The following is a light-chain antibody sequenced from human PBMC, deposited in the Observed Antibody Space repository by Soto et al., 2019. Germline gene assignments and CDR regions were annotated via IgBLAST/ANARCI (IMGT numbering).Light chain of an antibody. J-gene: IGKJ1*01. Sequence: DIQMTQSPSTLSASLGDRVTITCRASRNIERWLAWYQQKPGKAPKLLIYDASTLETGVPSRFSGGGSGTAFTPTISSRQQDDNATYYCQHCDTYWASGQGTKVEVE. CDR3: QHCDTYWA. CDR2: DAS. V-gene: IGKV1-5*01. CDR1: RNIERW.